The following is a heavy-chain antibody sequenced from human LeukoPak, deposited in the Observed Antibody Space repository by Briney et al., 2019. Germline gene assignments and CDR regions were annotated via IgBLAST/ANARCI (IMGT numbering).Heavy chain of an antibody. Sequence: SETLSLTCAVSGDSLSSNNWWSWVRQPPGKGLEWIGEIYHSGIPNYNPTLKSRVSISVDKSKNQFSLKLSSVTAADTAVYYCATYRERRSDYWGQGTLVTVSS. CDR1: GDSLSSNNW. V-gene: IGHV4-4*02. D-gene: IGHD1-1*01. CDR2: IYHSGIP. J-gene: IGHJ4*02. CDR3: ATYRERRSDY.